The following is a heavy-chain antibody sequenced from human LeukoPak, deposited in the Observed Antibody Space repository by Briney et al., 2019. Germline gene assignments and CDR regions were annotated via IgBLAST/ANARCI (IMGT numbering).Heavy chain of an antibody. J-gene: IGHJ4*02. CDR2: ISSSSSSL. Sequence: GGSLRLSCSASGVTFSTYIMNGVPEAPGKALEWVSSISSSSSSLYYADSVKGRFPIYRANAKNSLYLQMHSLRAEDTAVYYCARGSSPDFDSWGQGTLVTVSS. CDR1: GVTFSTYI. D-gene: IGHD3-10*01. CDR3: ARGSSPDFDS. V-gene: IGHV3-21*01.